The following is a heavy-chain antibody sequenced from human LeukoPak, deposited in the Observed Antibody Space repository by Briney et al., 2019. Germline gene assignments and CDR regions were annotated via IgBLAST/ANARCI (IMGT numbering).Heavy chain of an antibody. Sequence: VXXXETSNKYYSDSVKGRFTISRDNSKNTLYLQMNSLRAEDTAVYYCAKDSEQLVLYYCYYYMDVWGKGTTVTVSS. V-gene: IGHV3-30*18. CDR2: XXXETSNK. D-gene: IGHD6-6*01. CDR3: AKDSEQLVLYYCYYYMDV. J-gene: IGHJ6*03.